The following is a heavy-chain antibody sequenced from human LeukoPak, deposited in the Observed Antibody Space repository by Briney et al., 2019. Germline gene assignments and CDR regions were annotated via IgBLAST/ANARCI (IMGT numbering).Heavy chain of an antibody. J-gene: IGHJ5*01. V-gene: IGHV5-51*01. Sequence: GESLKISCKGSGYRFSTYWIGWVRQMPGKGLEWMGISYPGDSDTRYRPSFQGQVTISADKSISTAYLQLSSLRASDSAMHYCARHGEDGATLIWFDAWGQAPLVTVPS. CDR3: ARHGEDGATLIWFDA. CDR2: SYPGDSDT. CDR1: GYRFSTYW. D-gene: IGHD4-17*01.